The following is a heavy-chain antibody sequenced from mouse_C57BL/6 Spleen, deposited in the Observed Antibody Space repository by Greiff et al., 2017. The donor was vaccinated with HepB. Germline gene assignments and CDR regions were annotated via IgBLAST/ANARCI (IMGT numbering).Heavy chain of an antibody. CDR2: IYPGDGDT. CDR1: GYAFSSSW. V-gene: IGHV1-82*01. J-gene: IGHJ3*01. Sequence: VQLQQSGAELVKPGASVKISCKASGYAFSSSWMNWVKQRPGKGLEWIGRIYPGDGDTNYNGKFKGKATLTADKSSSTAYMQLSSLTSEDSAVYFCARGYYGSSYSLAYWGQGTLVTVSA. D-gene: IGHD1-1*01. CDR3: ARGYYGSSYSLAY.